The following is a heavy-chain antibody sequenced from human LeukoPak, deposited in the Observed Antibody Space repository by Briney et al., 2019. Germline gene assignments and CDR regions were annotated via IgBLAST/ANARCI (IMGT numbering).Heavy chain of an antibody. V-gene: IGHV3-20*04. CDR2: INWNGGST. Sequence: GGSLRLSCAASGFTFDDYGMSWVRQAPGKGLEWVSGINWNGGSTGYADSVKGRFTISRYNAKNSLYLQMNSLRAEDTALYYCARGTLKAAATDFDYWGQGTLVTVS. J-gene: IGHJ4*02. D-gene: IGHD6-13*01. CDR3: ARGTLKAAATDFDY. CDR1: GFTFDDYG.